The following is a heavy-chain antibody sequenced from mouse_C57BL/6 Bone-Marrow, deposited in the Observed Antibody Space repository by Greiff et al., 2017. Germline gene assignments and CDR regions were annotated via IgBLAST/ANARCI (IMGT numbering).Heavy chain of an antibody. Sequence: VQLQQPGAELVKPGASVKLSCKASGYTFTSYWMQWVKQRPGQGLEWIGELDPSDSYTNYNQKFKGKATLTVDTSSSTAYMQLSSLTSEDSAVYYCASDGITTVVATDWYFDVWGTGTTVTVSS. D-gene: IGHD1-1*01. CDR1: GYTFTSYW. CDR2: LDPSDSYT. J-gene: IGHJ1*03. CDR3: ASDGITTVVATDWYFDV. V-gene: IGHV1-50*01.